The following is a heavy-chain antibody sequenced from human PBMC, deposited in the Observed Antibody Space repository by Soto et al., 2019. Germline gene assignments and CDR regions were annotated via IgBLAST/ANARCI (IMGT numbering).Heavy chain of an antibody. CDR2: INAGNGDT. V-gene: IGHV1-3*01. CDR3: ARISGSYFSIDY. CDR1: VYTFTSYA. Sequence: ASVTVSCKASVYTFTSYAIHWVRQAPGQRLEWMVWINAGNGDTKYSQKLQDRVTITRDTSASTAYMELSRLRSEDTAAHSYARISGSYFSIDYWGQGTLVTVSS. J-gene: IGHJ4*02. D-gene: IGHD1-26*01.